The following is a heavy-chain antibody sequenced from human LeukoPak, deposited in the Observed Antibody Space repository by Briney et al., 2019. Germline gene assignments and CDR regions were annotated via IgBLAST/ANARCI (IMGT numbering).Heavy chain of an antibody. Sequence: ASVKVSCKVSGCTLTELSKHWVRQAPGKGLEWMGGFDPEDGETIYAQKFQGRVTMTEDTSTDTAYMELSSLRSEDTAVYYCATGYCSSTSCATAWFDPWGQGTLVTVSS. V-gene: IGHV1-24*01. CDR1: GCTLTELS. D-gene: IGHD2-2*01. CDR2: FDPEDGET. CDR3: ATGYCSSTSCATAWFDP. J-gene: IGHJ5*02.